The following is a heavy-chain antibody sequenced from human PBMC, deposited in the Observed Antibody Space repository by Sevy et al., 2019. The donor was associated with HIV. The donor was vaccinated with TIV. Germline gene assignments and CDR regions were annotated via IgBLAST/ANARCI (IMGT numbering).Heavy chain of an antibody. J-gene: IGHJ5*02. CDR2: ISYDGSSK. CDR3: AGDSGYTINYCPGAT. D-gene: IGHD5-12*01. CDR1: GFTFSTYP. V-gene: IGHV3-30-3*01. Sequence: GGSLRLSCAGSGFTFSTYPMHWVRHSPGKGLEWVTVISYDGSSKNYAHSVKGRFTISRDNSKNTVFLQMDSLSVDDTADYYCAGDSGYTINYCPGATWGQGALVTVSS.